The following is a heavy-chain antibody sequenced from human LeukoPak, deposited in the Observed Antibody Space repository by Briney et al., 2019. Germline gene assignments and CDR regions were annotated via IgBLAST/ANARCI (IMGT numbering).Heavy chain of an antibody. CDR2: FDPEDGET. J-gene: IGHJ6*02. CDR1: GYTLTELS. CDR3: ATGIVVVPAAAYYYYGMDV. V-gene: IGHV1-24*01. Sequence: ASVKVSCKVSGYTLTELSMHWVRQAPGKGLEWMGGFDPEDGETIYAQKFQGRVTMTEDTSTDTAYMELSSLRSKDTAVYYCATGIVVVPAAAYYYYGMDVWGQGTTVTVSS. D-gene: IGHD2-2*01.